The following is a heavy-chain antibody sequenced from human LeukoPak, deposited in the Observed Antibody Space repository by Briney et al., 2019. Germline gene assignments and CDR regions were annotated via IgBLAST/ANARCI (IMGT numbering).Heavy chain of an antibody. Sequence: QAGGSLGLSCAASGFTFSSYGMHWVRQAPGKGLEWVAVIWYDGSNKYYADSVKGRFTISKDNSKNTLYLQMNSLRAEDTAVYYCARRRGYSGYDLDYWGQGTLVTVSS. V-gene: IGHV3-33*01. CDR1: GFTFSSYG. D-gene: IGHD5-12*01. CDR2: IWYDGSNK. J-gene: IGHJ4*02. CDR3: ARRRGYSGYDLDY.